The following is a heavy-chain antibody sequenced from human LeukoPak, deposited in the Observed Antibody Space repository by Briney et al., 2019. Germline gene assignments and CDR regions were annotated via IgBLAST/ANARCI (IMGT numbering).Heavy chain of an antibody. Sequence: PGGSLRLSCAASGFTFSSYSMNWVRQAPGRGREWVSYISSSGTTIFYADSVEGRFTISRDNAKNSVYLQMNSLRDEDTAVYFCAKDPPITGPFEYWGQGTLVTVSS. J-gene: IGHJ4*02. CDR1: GFTFSSYS. D-gene: IGHD5-24*01. CDR2: ISSSGTTI. V-gene: IGHV3-48*02. CDR3: AKDPPITGPFEY.